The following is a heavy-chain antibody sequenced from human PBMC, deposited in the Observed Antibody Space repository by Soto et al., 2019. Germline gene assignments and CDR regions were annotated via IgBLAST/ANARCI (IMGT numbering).Heavy chain of an antibody. J-gene: IGHJ4*02. CDR3: ARRYGASFDY. V-gene: IGHV4-39*01. D-gene: IGHD4-17*01. CDR2: IYYSGSP. Sequence: PSETLSLTCTVSGGSISSSSCYWGWIRQPPGKGLEWIGSIYYSGSPYYNPSLKSRVTISVDTSKNQFSLKLTSVTAADTAVYYCARRYGASFDYWGQGTLVTVSS. CDR1: GGSISSSSCY.